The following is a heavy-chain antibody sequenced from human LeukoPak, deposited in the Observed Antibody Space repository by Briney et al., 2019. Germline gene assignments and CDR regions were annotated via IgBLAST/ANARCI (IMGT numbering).Heavy chain of an antibody. V-gene: IGHV3-15*01. CDR1: GFTFSNAW. Sequence: GGSLRLSCAASGFTFSNAWMSWVRQAPGKGLEWLGHIKSSNHGGTTDYAAPVKGRFTISRDDSKNTLYLQMNSLQTDDTAVYYCTTSDIVPEVIARNYLDAWGQGTLVTVSS. D-gene: IGHD2-8*01. CDR2: IKSSNHGGTT. J-gene: IGHJ5*02. CDR3: TTSDIVPEVIARNYLDA.